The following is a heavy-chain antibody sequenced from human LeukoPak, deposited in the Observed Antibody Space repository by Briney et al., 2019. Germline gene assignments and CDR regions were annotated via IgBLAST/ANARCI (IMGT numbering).Heavy chain of an antibody. Sequence: SVKVSCKASGGTFSGYAISWVRQAPGRGLEWMGGIIPFFGSTASYAQRFQNRVTITADESASTAYMELSGLKSEDTAVYYCAREKWEPPYYYYGLDVWGQGTTVTVSS. CDR3: AREKWEPPYYYYGLDV. CDR1: GGTFSGYA. V-gene: IGHV1-69*01. D-gene: IGHD1-26*01. CDR2: IIPFFGSTA. J-gene: IGHJ6*02.